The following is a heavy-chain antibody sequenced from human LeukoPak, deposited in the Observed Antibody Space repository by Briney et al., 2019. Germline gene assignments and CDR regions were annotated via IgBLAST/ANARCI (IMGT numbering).Heavy chain of an antibody. CDR1: GGSFSGYY. CDR3: ARGTRGYCSGGSCHRFDY. J-gene: IGHJ4*02. D-gene: IGHD2-15*01. Sequence: SETLSLTCAVHGGSFSGYYWSWIRQPPGKGLEWIGEINHSGSTNYNPSLKSRVTISVDTSRNQFSLKLSSVTAADTAVYYCARGTRGYCSGGSCHRFDYWGQGTLVTVSS. V-gene: IGHV4-34*01. CDR2: INHSGST.